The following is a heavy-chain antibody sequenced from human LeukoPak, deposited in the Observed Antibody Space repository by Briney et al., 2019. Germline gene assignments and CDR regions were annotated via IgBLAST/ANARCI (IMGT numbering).Heavy chain of an antibody. CDR2: IIPIFGTA. D-gene: IGHD5-18*01. CDR1: GGTFSSYA. Sequence: ASVKVSCKASGGTFSSYAISWVRQAPGQGLEWMGRIIPIFGTANYAQKFQGRVTITTDESTSTAYMELSSLRSEDTAVYYCASGGYSYGPYYFDYWGQGTLVTVSS. J-gene: IGHJ4*02. CDR3: ASGGYSYGPYYFDY. V-gene: IGHV1-69*05.